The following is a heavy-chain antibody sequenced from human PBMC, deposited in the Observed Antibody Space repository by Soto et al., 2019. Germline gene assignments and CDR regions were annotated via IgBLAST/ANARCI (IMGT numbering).Heavy chain of an antibody. CDR2: TYYRSKWNT. Sequence: PSQTLSLTCAISGDNVSSNSAAWNWIRQSPSRGLEWLGRTYYRSKWNTDYAVSVNSRITISPDTSKNQFSLQLKSVTPEDTGVYSGARDYYEGGGEFDCLAQGNLVPVSS. CDR1: GDNVSSNSAA. J-gene: IGHJ4*02. D-gene: IGHD3-16*01. CDR3: ARDYYEGGGEFDC. V-gene: IGHV6-1*01.